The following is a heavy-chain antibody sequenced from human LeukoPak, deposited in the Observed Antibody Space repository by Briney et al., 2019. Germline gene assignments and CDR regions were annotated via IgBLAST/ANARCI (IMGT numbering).Heavy chain of an antibody. CDR3: ARHSDVGVVEYGMDV. Sequence: PSETLSLTCTVSGGSISSSSYDWGWIRQPPGKGLEWIGSIYYSGSTYYNPSLKSRVTISVDTSKNQFSLKLSSVTAADTAVYYCARHSDVGVVEYGMDVWGQGTTVTVSS. V-gene: IGHV4-39*01. J-gene: IGHJ6*02. CDR2: IYYSGST. CDR1: GGSISSSSYD.